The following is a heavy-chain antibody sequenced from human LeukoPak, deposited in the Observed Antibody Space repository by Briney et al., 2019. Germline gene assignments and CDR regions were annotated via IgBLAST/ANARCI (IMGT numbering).Heavy chain of an antibody. D-gene: IGHD2-21*02. J-gene: IGHJ4*02. CDR1: GYTLGTYY. V-gene: IGHV1-46*01. CDR3: ARARYGGDQIDY. CDR2: IRPSSSIT. Sequence: ASVKVSCKASGYTLGTYYMHWVRQAPGQGLECMGIIRPSSSITTYAQKFQGRVIVTRDMSTSTVYMELSGLTSEDTAVYYCARARYGGDQIDYWGQGTLVSVSS.